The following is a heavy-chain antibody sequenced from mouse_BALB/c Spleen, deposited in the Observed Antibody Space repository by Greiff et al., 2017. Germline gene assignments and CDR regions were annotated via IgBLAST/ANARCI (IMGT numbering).Heavy chain of an antibody. V-gene: IGHV1-87*01. Sequence: QVQLKESGAELARPGASVKLSCKASGYTFTSYWMQWVKQRPGQGLEWIGAIYPGDGDTRYTQKFKGKATLTADKSSSTAYMQLSSLASEDSAVYYCAREETARATAWFAYWGQGTLVTVSA. D-gene: IGHD3-2*01. J-gene: IGHJ3*01. CDR1: GYTFTSYW. CDR3: AREETARATAWFAY. CDR2: IYPGDGDT.